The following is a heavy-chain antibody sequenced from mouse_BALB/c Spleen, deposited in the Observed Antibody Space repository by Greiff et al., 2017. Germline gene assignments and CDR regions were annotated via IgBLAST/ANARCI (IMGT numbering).Heavy chain of an antibody. V-gene: IGHV14-3*02. CDR3: ASDYGCFDY. CDR2: IDPANGNT. J-gene: IGHJ2*01. Sequence: VQLQQSGAELVKPGASVKLSCTASGFNFKDTYMHWVKQRPEQGLEWIGRIDPANGNTKYDPKFQGKATITADTSSNTAYLQLSSLTSEDTAVYYGASDYGCFDYWGQGTTLTVSS. D-gene: IGHD1-2*01. CDR1: GFNFKDTY.